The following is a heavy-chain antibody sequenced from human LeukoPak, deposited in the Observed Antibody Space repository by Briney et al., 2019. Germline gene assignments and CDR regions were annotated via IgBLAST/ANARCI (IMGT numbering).Heavy chain of an antibody. CDR1: GFTFSNAW. J-gene: IGHJ3*02. CDR3: ARDFGTTVTTFGAVDI. D-gene: IGHD4-17*01. Sequence: PGGSLRLSCAASGFTFSNAWMSWVRQAPGKGLEWVALIWDDGNKKSHADTVKGRFTISRDNSKNTLYLQMNSLRAEDTAVYYCARDFGTTVTTFGAVDIWGQGTKVIVSS. CDR2: IWDDGNKK. V-gene: IGHV3-33*08.